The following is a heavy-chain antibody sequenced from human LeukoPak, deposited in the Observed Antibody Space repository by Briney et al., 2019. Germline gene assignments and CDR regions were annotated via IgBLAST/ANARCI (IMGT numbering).Heavy chain of an antibody. V-gene: IGHV3-7*04. J-gene: IGHJ6*03. CDR2: IREDGSEK. Sequence: PGGSLRLSCAASGFTFSRYWMSWVRQAPGKGPEWVANIREDGSEKYYMDSVKGRFTISRDNAKNSLYLQMNSLRAEDTAVYYCARVGRIYQYYMDVWGKGTTVTVS. CDR1: GFTFSRYW. CDR3: ARVGRIYQYYMDV.